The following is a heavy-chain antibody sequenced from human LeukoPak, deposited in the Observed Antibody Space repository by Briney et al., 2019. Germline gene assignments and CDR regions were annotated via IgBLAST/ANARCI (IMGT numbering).Heavy chain of an antibody. V-gene: IGHV4-39*01. D-gene: IGHD2-2*01. CDR3: ARRGGGTRGYCSSTSCGAAFDI. CDR2: IYYSGST. Sequence: SETLSLTCTVSGGSISSGDYYWGWIRQPPGKGLEWIGSIYYSGSTYYNPSLKSRVTISVDTSKNQFSLKLSSVTAADTAVYYCARRGGGTRGYCSSTSCGAAFDIWGQGTMVTVSS. CDR1: GGSISSGDYY. J-gene: IGHJ3*02.